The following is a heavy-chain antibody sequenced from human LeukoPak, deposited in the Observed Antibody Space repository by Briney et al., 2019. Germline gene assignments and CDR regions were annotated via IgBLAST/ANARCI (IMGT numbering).Heavy chain of an antibody. D-gene: IGHD6-6*01. CDR1: GYTFTSYG. Sequence: ASVKVSCKASGYTFTSYGISWVRQAPGQGLEWMGWISAYNGNTNYAQKLQGRVTMTTDTSTSTACMELRSLRSDDTAVYYCARYSSSYYYYYMDVWGKGTTVTVSS. CDR2: ISAYNGNT. J-gene: IGHJ6*03. CDR3: ARYSSSYYYYYMDV. V-gene: IGHV1-18*01.